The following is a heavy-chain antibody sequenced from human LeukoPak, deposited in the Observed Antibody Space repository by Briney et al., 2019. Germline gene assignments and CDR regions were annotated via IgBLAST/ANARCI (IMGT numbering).Heavy chain of an antibody. D-gene: IGHD2-8*01. J-gene: IGHJ4*02. CDR3: AKASGVFDIAIFDY. CDR1: GFTFSNYG. CDR2: ILYNGSNK. Sequence: PGRSLTLSCAASGFTFSNYGIHWVRQAPGKGLEWVSLILYNGSNKYYADSVKGRFTISRDNSKNTVYLQMNSLRAEDTAVYYCAKASGVFDIAIFDYCGQGTLVIVSS. V-gene: IGHV3-30*18.